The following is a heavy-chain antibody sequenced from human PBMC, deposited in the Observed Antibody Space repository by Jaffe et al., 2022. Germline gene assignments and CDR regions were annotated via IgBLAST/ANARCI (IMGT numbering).Heavy chain of an antibody. CDR1: GFTFSSYS. D-gene: IGHD2-2*01. V-gene: IGHV3-21*01. Sequence: EVQLVESGGGLVKPGGSLRLSCAASGFTFSSYSMNWVRQAPGKGLEWVSSISSSSSYIYYADSVKGRFTISRDNAKNSLYLQMNSLRAEDTAVYYCAREAVVVPAAAYFDYWGQGTLVTVSS. J-gene: IGHJ4*02. CDR2: ISSSSSYI. CDR3: AREAVVVPAAAYFDY.